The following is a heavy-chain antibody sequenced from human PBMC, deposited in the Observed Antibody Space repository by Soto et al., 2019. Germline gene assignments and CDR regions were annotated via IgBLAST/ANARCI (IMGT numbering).Heavy chain of an antibody. D-gene: IGHD1-26*01. CDR2: IYYSGSN. CDR1: GGSISSYY. V-gene: IGHV4-59*01. Sequence: QVQLQESGPGLVKPSETLSLTCTVSGGSISSYYWSWIRQPPGKGLELIGYIYYSGSNNYNPSLKSRVTISVDTSKNQFALKLSSVTAADTAVYYCARAMRGSYLRYFDYWGQGTLVSVSS. J-gene: IGHJ4*02. CDR3: ARAMRGSYLRYFDY.